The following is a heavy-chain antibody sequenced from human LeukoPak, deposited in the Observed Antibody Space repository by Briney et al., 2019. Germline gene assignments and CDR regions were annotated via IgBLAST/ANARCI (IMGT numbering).Heavy chain of an antibody. Sequence: GGSLRLSCAASGFTFSSYGMSWVRQAPGKGLEWVSGISGSGGSPYYADSVKGRFTISRDNSKYTLYLQMNSLRAEDTAVYYCAKVSPRESRGISMVRGVIKPRGYFDYWGQGTLVTVSS. D-gene: IGHD3-10*01. CDR1: GFTFSSYG. CDR3: AKVSPRESRGISMVRGVIKPRGYFDY. V-gene: IGHV3-23*01. CDR2: ISGSGGSP. J-gene: IGHJ4*03.